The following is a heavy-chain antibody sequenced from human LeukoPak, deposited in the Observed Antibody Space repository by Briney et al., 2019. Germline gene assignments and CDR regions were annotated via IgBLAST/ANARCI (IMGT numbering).Heavy chain of an antibody. CDR3: AKSRVVVVPAANKLNYYYYGMDV. CDR1: GFTFSSYA. D-gene: IGHD2-2*01. Sequence: GGSLRLSCAASGFTFSSYAMSWVRQAPGKGLEWVSAISGSGGSTYYADSVKGRFTISRDNSKNTLYLQMNSLRAEDTAVYYCAKSRVVVVPAANKLNYYYYGMDVWGQGTTVTVSS. V-gene: IGHV3-23*01. CDR2: ISGSGGST. J-gene: IGHJ6*02.